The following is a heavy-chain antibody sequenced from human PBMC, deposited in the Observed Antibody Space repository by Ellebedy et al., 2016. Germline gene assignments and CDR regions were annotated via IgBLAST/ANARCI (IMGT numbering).Heavy chain of an antibody. J-gene: IGHJ5*02. V-gene: IGHV4-59*02. D-gene: IGHD3-22*01. Sequence: SETLSLXXTVSGGSVDTYYWTWIRQSPGKGLEWIGYVFYGGSTKYNPSLRSRVTISLDTSKNQFSLKVTSVAAADTAVYYCARGLYFDSSGYHYWFDAWGQGTLVTVSS. CDR1: GGSVDTYY. CDR3: ARGLYFDSSGYHYWFDA. CDR2: VFYGGST.